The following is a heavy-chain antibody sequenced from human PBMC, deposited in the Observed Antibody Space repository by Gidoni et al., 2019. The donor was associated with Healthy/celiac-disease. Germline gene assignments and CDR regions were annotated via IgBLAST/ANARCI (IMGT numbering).Heavy chain of an antibody. V-gene: IGHV1-8*01. J-gene: IGHJ2*01. Sequence: QVQLVQSEAEVKKPGASVKVSCKASGYTFTSYDINGVRQATGQGLEWMGWMNPNSGKTGYEQKFQGRVTMTRNTSISTAYMELSSLRSEDTAVYYCARGEGNYYDNSSPTRSYWYFDLWGRGTLVTVSS. CDR3: ARGEGNYYDNSSPTRSYWYFDL. CDR2: MNPNSGKT. D-gene: IGHD3-22*01. CDR1: GYTFTSYD.